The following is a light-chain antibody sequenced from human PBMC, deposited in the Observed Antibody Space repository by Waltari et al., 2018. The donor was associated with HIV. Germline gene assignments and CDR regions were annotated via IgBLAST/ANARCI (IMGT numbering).Light chain of an antibody. CDR1: HSILYNFNNRTC. CDR2: WAS. J-gene: IGKJ1*01. CDR3: QQYYGSPRT. V-gene: IGKV4-1*01. Sequence: DIVMTQSPDSLAVSLGDRATVNCKSIHSILYNFNNRTCLAWYQQKPGQPPKLLIYWASTRASGVPDRFSGSGSAADFTLTISDLQAEDVAVYYCQQYYGSPRTFGQGTRLEIK.